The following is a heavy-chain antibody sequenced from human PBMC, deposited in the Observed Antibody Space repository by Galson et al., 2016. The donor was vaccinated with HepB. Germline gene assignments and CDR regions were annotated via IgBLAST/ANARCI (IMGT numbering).Heavy chain of an antibody. CDR1: GFTFSRSW. J-gene: IGHJ4*02. CDR3: ARDYYRSADY. Sequence: SLRLSCAVSGFTFSRSWMTWVRQIPGTGLEWVAKINQDGNAKYYVDSVKGRFTISSYNATNSLYLQMNTLRAEDTAVYYCARDYYRSADYWGQGTLVTVSS. V-gene: IGHV3-7*01. CDR2: INQDGNAK. D-gene: IGHD3-22*01.